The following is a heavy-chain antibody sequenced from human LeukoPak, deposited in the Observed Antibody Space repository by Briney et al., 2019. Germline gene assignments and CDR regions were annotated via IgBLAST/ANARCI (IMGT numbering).Heavy chain of an antibody. CDR1: GGPFSGYY. CDR3: ARAGIVVVPAATAYFDY. Sequence: SETLSLTCAVYGGPFSGYYWSWIRQPPGKGLEWIGEINHSGSTNYNPFLKSRVTISVDTSKNQFSLKLSSVTAADTAVYYCARAGIVVVPAATAYFDYWGQGTLVTVSS. J-gene: IGHJ4*02. D-gene: IGHD2-2*01. CDR2: INHSGST. V-gene: IGHV4-34*01.